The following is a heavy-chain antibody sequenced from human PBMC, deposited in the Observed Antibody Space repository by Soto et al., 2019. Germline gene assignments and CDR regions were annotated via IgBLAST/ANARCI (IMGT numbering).Heavy chain of an antibody. Sequence: PSETLSLTCTVSGDSITSSSYYWGWIRQPPGKGLEWIGSIYYSGFTYYNPSLKSRVTISVDTSKNQFSLKLNSVTAADTAVYYCARHVGAMVRGRLNTRRFVSYYFDGWGQGTLVTVSS. V-gene: IGHV4-39*01. CDR2: IYYSGFT. D-gene: IGHD3-10*01. J-gene: IGHJ4*02. CDR3: ARHVGAMVRGRLNTRRFVSYYFDG. CDR1: GDSITSSSYY.